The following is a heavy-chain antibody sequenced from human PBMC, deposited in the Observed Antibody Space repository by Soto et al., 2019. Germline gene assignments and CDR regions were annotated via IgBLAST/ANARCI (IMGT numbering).Heavy chain of an antibody. D-gene: IGHD6-19*01. CDR2: IYYSGST. J-gene: IGHJ3*02. CDR3: ARHSTGDLDAFDI. Sequence: QVQLQESGPGLVKTSETLSLTCSVSGGSISGYYWSWIRQSPGKGLDWIAYIYYSGSTNYSPSLKSRVTIPKDTPKTQVSLKLTSVTAADTAVYYCARHSTGDLDAFDIWGQGTMVTVSS. V-gene: IGHV4-59*01. CDR1: GGSISGYY.